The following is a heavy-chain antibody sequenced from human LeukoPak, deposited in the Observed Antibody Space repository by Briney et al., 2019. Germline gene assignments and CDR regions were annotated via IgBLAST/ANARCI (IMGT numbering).Heavy chain of an antibody. J-gene: IGHJ3*02. CDR1: GGTFSSYA. Sequence: ASVKVSCKASGGTFSSYAISWVRQAPGQGPEWMGRIIPIFGTANYAQKFQGRVTITTDESTSTAYMELSSLRSEDTAVYYCARGYYDYVWGSYRSNKDDAFDIWGQGTMVTVSS. V-gene: IGHV1-69*05. D-gene: IGHD3-16*02. CDR3: ARGYYDYVWGSYRSNKDDAFDI. CDR2: IIPIFGTA.